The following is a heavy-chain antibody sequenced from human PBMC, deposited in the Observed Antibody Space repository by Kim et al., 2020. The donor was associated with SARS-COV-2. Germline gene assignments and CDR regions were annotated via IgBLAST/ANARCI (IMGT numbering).Heavy chain of an antibody. Sequence: GGSLRLSCAASGFTFSNAWMSWVRQAPGKWLEWVGRIKSKTDGGTTDYAAPVKGRFTISRDDSKNTLYLQMNSLKTEDTAVYYCTTEVRYCTNGVCYKETYYVDYWGQGTLVTVSS. CDR3: TTEVRYCTNGVCYKETYYVDY. J-gene: IGHJ4*02. V-gene: IGHV3-15*01. CDR1: GFTFSNAW. D-gene: IGHD2-8*01. CDR2: IKSKTDGGTT.